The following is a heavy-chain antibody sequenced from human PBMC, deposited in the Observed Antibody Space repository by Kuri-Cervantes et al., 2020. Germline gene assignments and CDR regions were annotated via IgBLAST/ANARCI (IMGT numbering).Heavy chain of an antibody. CDR2: INPSGGST. V-gene: IGHV1-46*01. CDR3: ARDASSSWSIYYYYYMYV. D-gene: IGHD6-13*01. CDR1: GYTFTSYY. Sequence: ASVKVSCKASGYTFTSYYMHWVRQAPGQGLEWMGIINPSGGSTSYAQKFQGRVTMTRDTSTSTVYMELRSLRSDDTAVYYCARDASSSWSIYYYYYMYVWGKGTTVTVSS. J-gene: IGHJ6*03.